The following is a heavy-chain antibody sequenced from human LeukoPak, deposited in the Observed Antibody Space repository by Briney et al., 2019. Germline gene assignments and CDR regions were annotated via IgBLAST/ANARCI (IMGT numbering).Heavy chain of an antibody. CDR1: GFTFSSYA. J-gene: IGHJ6*04. D-gene: IGHD2-2*01. CDR3: ARESEIVVGPAATMDV. CDR2: IIGSGGST. V-gene: IGHV3-23*01. Sequence: GGSLRLSCAASGFTFSSYAMSWVRQAPGKGLEWVSAIIGSGGSTYYADSVKGRFTISRDNSKNTLYLQMNSLRAEDTAVYYCARESEIVVGPAATMDVWGKGATVTVSS.